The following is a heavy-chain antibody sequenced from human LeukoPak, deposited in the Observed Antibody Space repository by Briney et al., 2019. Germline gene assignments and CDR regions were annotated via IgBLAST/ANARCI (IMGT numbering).Heavy chain of an antibody. CDR3: ARGLTYYYGSGSSLKGNAFDI. Sequence: PGGSLRLSCAASGFTVSSNYMSWVRQAPGKGLEWVSVIYSGGSTYYADSVKGRFTISRDNSKNTLYLQMNSLRAEDTAVYYCARGLTYYYGSGSSLKGNAFDIWGQGTMVTVSS. CDR1: GFTVSSNY. CDR2: IYSGGST. D-gene: IGHD3-10*01. J-gene: IGHJ3*02. V-gene: IGHV3-66*01.